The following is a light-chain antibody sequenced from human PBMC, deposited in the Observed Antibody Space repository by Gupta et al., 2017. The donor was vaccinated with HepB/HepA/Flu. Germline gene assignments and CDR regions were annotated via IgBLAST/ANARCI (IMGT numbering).Light chain of an antibody. CDR2: DAS. Sequence: EMVMTQSPAILSVSPGERATLSCRTSQSVRRNLAWYQQKPGQSPRLLIYDASTRATGVPGRFSGSGSGTDSTLTINSLRSEDFALYYCQQYNNWPPGTFGQGTKVEIK. CDR3: QQYNNWPPGT. J-gene: IGKJ1*01. CDR1: QSVRRN. V-gene: IGKV3-15*01.